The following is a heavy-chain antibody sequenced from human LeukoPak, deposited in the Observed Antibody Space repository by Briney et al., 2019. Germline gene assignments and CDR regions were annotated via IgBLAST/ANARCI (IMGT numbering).Heavy chain of an antibody. J-gene: IGHJ4*02. CDR3: AKSPYCTGTVCYHIDD. D-gene: IGHD2-8*02. CDR1: GFTFSSYA. Sequence: GGSLRLSCAASGFTFSSYAMSWGRQAPGKGMEWVSTISGSGGSAYYADSVKGRFTISRDNSKNTLYLQLSSLRAEDTALYYCAKSPYCTGTVCYHIDDWGQGTLVTVSS. CDR2: ISGSGGSA. V-gene: IGHV3-23*01.